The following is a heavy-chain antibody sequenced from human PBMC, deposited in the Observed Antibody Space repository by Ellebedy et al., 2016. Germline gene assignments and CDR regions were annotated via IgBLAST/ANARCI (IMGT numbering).Heavy chain of an antibody. CDR2: ISTDEKNE. CDR1: GFSFDKYA. CDR3: AKQPSRGIWYLDS. D-gene: IGHD2-21*01. Sequence: GGSLRLSCSASGFSFDKYAIHWVRQAPGIGLDWVGVISTDEKNEYYSDSVKGRFTISRDNFRNIVYLQMNSLRPEDTAVYYCAKQPSRGIWYLDSWGQGTLVTVSS. V-gene: IGHV3-30*18. J-gene: IGHJ4*02.